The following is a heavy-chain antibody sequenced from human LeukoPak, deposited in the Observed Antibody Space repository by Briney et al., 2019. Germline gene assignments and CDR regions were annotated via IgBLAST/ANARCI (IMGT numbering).Heavy chain of an antibody. V-gene: IGHV1-8*03. Sequence: ASVKVSCKASGYTFTTYDLNWVRQATGQGPEYMGWLNPDTGNTGFAQKFQGRVSITRNTSISTAYMELSSLKSDDTAVYYCARVGLYSWNYVLDSWGRGTLVTVSS. D-gene: IGHD1-7*01. CDR2: LNPDTGNT. J-gene: IGHJ4*02. CDR3: ARVGLYSWNYVLDS. CDR1: GYTFTTYD.